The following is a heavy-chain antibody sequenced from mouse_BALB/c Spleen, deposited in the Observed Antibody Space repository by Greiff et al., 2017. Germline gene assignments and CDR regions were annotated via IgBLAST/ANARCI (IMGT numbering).Heavy chain of an antibody. CDR3: ARRTATDWYFDV. CDR1: GFTFSSFG. V-gene: IGHV5-17*02. J-gene: IGHJ1*01. D-gene: IGHD1-2*01. Sequence: EVKLVESGGGLVQPGGSRKLSCAASGFTFSSFGMHWVRQAPEKGLEWVAYISSGSSTIYYADTVKGRFTISRDNPKNTLFLQMTSLRSEDTAMYYCARRTATDWYFDVWGAGTTVTVSS. CDR2: ISSGSSTI.